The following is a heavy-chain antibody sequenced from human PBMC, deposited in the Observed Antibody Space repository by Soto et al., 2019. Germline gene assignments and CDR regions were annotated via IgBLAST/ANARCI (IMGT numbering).Heavy chain of an antibody. CDR1: GGTFSSYA. CDR2: IIPIFGTA. Sequence: QVQLVQSGAEVKKPGSSVKVSCKASGGTFSSYAISWVRQAPGQGLEWMGGIIPIFGTANYAQKFQGRVTITADESTSTDYMELSSLRSEDTAVYYCSSPEMATSKADYWGQGTLVTVSS. V-gene: IGHV1-69*12. D-gene: IGHD5-12*01. CDR3: SSPEMATSKADY. J-gene: IGHJ4*02.